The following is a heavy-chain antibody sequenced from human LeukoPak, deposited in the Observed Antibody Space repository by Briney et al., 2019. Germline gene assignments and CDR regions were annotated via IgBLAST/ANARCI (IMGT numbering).Heavy chain of an antibody. J-gene: IGHJ4*02. CDR1: GFTVSSNS. CDR2: IYSRVNT. Sequence: GGSLRLSCTVSGFTVSSNSWSWVGQAPGKGLEGVSFIYSRVNTHYSDSVKGRFTISRDNSKNTLYLQMNSLRAEDTAIYYCARRAGEYSHPYDYWGQGTLVTVSS. CDR3: ARRAGEYSHPYDY. D-gene: IGHD2-15*01. V-gene: IGHV3-53*01.